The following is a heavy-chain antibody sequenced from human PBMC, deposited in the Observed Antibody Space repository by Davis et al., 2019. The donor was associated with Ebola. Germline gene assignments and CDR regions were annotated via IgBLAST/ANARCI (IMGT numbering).Heavy chain of an antibody. CDR2: MNPNSGNT. J-gene: IGHJ6*02. D-gene: IGHD6-6*01. CDR1: GYTFTSYD. CDR3: ARAPSIAACRRTAYYYYGMDV. V-gene: IGHV1-8*01. Sequence: ASVKVSCKASGYTFTSYDINWVRQATGQGLEWMGWMNPNSGNTGYAQKFQGRVTMTRNTSISTAYMELSSLRSEDTAVYYCARAPSIAACRRTAYYYYGMDVWGQGTTVTVSS.